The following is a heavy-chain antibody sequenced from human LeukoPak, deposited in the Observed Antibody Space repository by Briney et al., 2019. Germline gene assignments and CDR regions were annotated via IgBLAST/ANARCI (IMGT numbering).Heavy chain of an antibody. CDR2: IYYSGST. V-gene: IGHV4-59*01. D-gene: IGHD6-19*01. Sequence: KSSETLSLTCTVSGGSISSYYWSWIRQPPGKGLEWIGYIYYSGSTNYNPSLKSRVTISVDTSKNQFSLKLSSVTAADTAVYYCARAVAGTLSAFDIWGQGTMVTVSS. CDR3: ARAVAGTLSAFDI. CDR1: GGSISSYY. J-gene: IGHJ3*02.